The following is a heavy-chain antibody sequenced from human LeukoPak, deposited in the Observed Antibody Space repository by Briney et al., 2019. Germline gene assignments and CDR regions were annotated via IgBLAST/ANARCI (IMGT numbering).Heavy chain of an antibody. D-gene: IGHD3-10*02. V-gene: IGHV3-74*01. CDR3: ARGGPYVYNAFEI. J-gene: IGHJ3*02. Sequence: PGGSLRLSCAASGFTFSIYAMSWVRQPPGKGLVWVSRINSDGSSTSYADSVKGRITISRDNAKNTLYLQMNSLRAEETAVYYCARGGPYVYNAFEIWGQGTMVTVSS. CDR1: GFTFSIYA. CDR2: INSDGSST.